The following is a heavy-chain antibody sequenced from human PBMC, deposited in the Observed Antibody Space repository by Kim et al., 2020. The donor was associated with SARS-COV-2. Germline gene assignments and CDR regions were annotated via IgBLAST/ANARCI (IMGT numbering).Heavy chain of an antibody. Sequence: DSVKGRFTISRDYAKSSLYLQMNSLRVEDTAVYYCTKERHSSSWYRYAFDVWGHGTMVTVAS. J-gene: IGHJ3*01. V-gene: IGHV3-11*06. CDR3: TKERHSSSWYRYAFDV. D-gene: IGHD6-13*01.